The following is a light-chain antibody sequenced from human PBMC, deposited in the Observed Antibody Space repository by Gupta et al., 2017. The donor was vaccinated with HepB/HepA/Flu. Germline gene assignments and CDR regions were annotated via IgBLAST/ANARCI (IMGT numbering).Light chain of an antibody. CDR2: DVT. Sequence: QSALTQPASVPGSPGQPLTISCTGTSRDVGNCNSVSWYQQHPGKAPKLLIYDVTNRPSGVSNRFSGSKSGNTASLTISGLQAEDEADYYCSSCTTSNTYFFGTGTKVTVL. CDR3: SSCTTSNTYF. V-gene: IGLV2-14*03. J-gene: IGLJ1*01. CDR1: SRDVGNCNS.